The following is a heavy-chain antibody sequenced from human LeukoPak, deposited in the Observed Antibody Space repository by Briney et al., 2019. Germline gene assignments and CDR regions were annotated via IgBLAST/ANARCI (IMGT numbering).Heavy chain of an antibody. Sequence: GGSLRLSCAASGFTFSNYWMIWVRQAPGKGLEWVANINPDGSDKYYVDSVKGRFTISRDNAKNSLYLQMNSLRAEDTAVYYCTRRRGGCPDYWGQGTLVTVSS. D-gene: IGHD2-8*01. CDR3: TRRRGGCPDY. CDR2: INPDGSDK. J-gene: IGHJ4*02. CDR1: GFTFSNYW. V-gene: IGHV3-7*01.